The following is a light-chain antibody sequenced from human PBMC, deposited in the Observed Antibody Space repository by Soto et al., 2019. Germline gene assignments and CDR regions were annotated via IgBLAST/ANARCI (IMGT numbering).Light chain of an antibody. CDR3: CSYAGGRTYV. CDR2: EVR. V-gene: IGLV2-23*02. CDR1: SSDVGNFNL. Sequence: QSALTQPASVSGSPGQSITISCTGTSSDVGNFNLVSWYQQHPGKAPQLVIYEVRKRPSGVSNRFSGSKSVNTASLTISGLQAEDEADYYCCSYAGGRTYVFGTATKVTVL. J-gene: IGLJ1*01.